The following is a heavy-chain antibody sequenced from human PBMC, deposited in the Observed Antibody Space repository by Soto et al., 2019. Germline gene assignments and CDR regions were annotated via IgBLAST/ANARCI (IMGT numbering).Heavy chain of an antibody. CDR1: GYTFTGYY. J-gene: IGHJ4*02. CDR2: INPNSGGT. D-gene: IGHD3-16*01. CDR3: AVLIQPFDS. V-gene: IGHV1-2*02. Sequence: ASVKVSCKASGYTFTGYYMHWVRQVPGQGLEWMGWINPNSGGTNYAQKFQCRVTRTRDTSISTAYMELSRLRSDDTDVYYCAVLIQPFDSWGQGTLVPASS.